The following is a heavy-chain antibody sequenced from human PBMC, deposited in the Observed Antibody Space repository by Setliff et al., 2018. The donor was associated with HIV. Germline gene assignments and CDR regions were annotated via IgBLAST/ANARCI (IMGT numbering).Heavy chain of an antibody. CDR3: VHCKELVHWGDVFDV. Sequence: PSETLSLTCTVSGDSISASYWNWIRQFPGGGLEWIGHSPSTGTAYYNPSLKSRVTTSIDTSKNQFSLRMTSVTAEDTAVYYCVHCKELVHWGDVFDVWGQGILVTVSS. J-gene: IGHJ3*01. CDR1: GDSISASY. V-gene: IGHV4-59*04. CDR2: SPSTGTA. D-gene: IGHD2-8*02.